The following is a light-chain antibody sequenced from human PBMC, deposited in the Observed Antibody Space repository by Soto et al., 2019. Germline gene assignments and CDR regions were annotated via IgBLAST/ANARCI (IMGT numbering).Light chain of an antibody. V-gene: IGKV3-20*01. CDR3: QHYGSAQWTFGQWT. CDR2: GAS. J-gene: IGKJ1*01. Sequence: IVLTQSPGTVSLSPGERATLSCRASQTGSSSYLAWYQQKPGQAPRLLIYGASTRATGIPDRCSGSGSGTDFTLTISRLEPEDSAVYFCQHYGSAQWTFGQWTFGQGTKVEIK. CDR1: QTGSSSY.